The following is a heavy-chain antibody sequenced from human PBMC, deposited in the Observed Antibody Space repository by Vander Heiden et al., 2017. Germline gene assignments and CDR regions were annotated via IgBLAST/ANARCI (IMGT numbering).Heavy chain of an antibody. J-gene: IGHJ4*02. D-gene: IGHD3-22*01. V-gene: IGHV1-8*01. Sequence: QVQLVQSGAEVKKPGASVKVSCKASGYTFTSYDINCVRQATGQGLEWMGWMNPNSGNTGYAQKFQGRVTMTRNTSISTAYMELSSLRSEDTAVYYCARVAGDYYDSSGYLHYFDYWGQGTLVTVSS. CDR3: ARVAGDYYDSSGYLHYFDY. CDR1: GYTFTSYD. CDR2: MNPNSGNT.